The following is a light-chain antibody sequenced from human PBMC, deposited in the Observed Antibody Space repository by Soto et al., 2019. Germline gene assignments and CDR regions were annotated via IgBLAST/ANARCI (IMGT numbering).Light chain of an antibody. CDR1: SSNIGAGFD. J-gene: IGLJ2*01. CDR2: GDI. CDR3: QSYDSSLSGVV. Sequence: QSALTQPPSVSGAPGQRVTISCAGSSSNIGAGFDVNWYQQLPGTAPKLLVYGDINRPSGVPDRFSGSKSGTSASLAITGLQAEDEADYYCQSYDSSLSGVVFGGGTKVTVL. V-gene: IGLV1-40*01.